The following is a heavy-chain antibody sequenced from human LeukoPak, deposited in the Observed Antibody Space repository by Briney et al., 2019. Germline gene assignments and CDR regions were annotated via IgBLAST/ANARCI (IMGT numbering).Heavy chain of an antibody. Sequence: SETLSLTCTVSGGSISSGDYYWNWIRQPPGKGLEWIGYMYNSGSTFYNPSLKSRVTISVDRSKNQFSLKLSSVTAADTAVYYCARAGRGVVILDYWGQGTLVTVSS. V-gene: IGHV4-30-4*01. J-gene: IGHJ4*02. CDR1: GGSISSGDYY. CDR3: ARAGRGVVILDY. D-gene: IGHD3-3*01. CDR2: MYNSGST.